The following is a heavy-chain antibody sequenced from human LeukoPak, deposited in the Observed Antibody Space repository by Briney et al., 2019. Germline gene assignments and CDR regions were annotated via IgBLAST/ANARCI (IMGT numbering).Heavy chain of an antibody. CDR2: IIPIFGTA. Sequence: SVKVSCKASGGTFSSYAISWVRQAPGQGLEWMGGIIPIFGTANYAQKFQGRVTITTDESTNTAYMELNSLRSEDTAVYYCAREDYYGSGSYLNYWGQGTLVTVSS. CDR3: AREDYYGSGSYLNY. J-gene: IGHJ4*02. V-gene: IGHV1-69*05. D-gene: IGHD3-10*01. CDR1: GGTFSSYA.